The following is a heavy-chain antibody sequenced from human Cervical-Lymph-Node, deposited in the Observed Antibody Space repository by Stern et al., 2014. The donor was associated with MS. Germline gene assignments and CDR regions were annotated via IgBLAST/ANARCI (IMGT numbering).Heavy chain of an antibody. CDR1: GFTFSTYA. CDR2: ISYDGSGE. D-gene: IGHD1-26*01. J-gene: IGHJ4*02. CDR3: ANLVGDHDH. V-gene: IGHV3-30-3*01. Sequence: VQLLESGGGVVQPGRSLRLSCAASGFTFSTYAMHWVRQAPGKGLEWVAGISYDGSGEYYADSVKGRFSISRDNSRNTLYVQMNSLRPDDTAVYYCANLVGDHDHWGQGTLVIVSS.